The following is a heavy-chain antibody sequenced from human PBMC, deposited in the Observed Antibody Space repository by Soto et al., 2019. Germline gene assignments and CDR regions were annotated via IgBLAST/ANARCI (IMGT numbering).Heavy chain of an antibody. CDR1: GGTFSSYT. CDR2: IIPILGIA. D-gene: IGHD2-15*01. J-gene: IGHJ6*02. CDR3: AGQVVTLDDMDV. Sequence: QVQLVQSGAEVKKPGSSVKVSCKASGGTFSSYTISWVRQAPGQGLEWMGRIIPILGIANYAQKFQGRVTITADKSTSTADMELSSLRSEDTAVYSCAGQVVTLDDMDVWGQGTTVTVSS. V-gene: IGHV1-69*02.